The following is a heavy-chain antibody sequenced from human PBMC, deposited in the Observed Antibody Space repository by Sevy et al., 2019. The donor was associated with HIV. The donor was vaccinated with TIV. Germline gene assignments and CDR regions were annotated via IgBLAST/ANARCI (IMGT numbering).Heavy chain of an antibody. CDR1: GYTFTSYG. D-gene: IGHD3-3*01. CDR3: ARVGGYDFWSGSLEYYYYYGMDV. J-gene: IGHJ6*02. V-gene: IGHV1-18*01. CDR2: ISAYNGNT. Sequence: ASVKVSCKASGYTFTSYGISWMRQAPGQGLEWMGWISAYNGNTNYAQKLQGRVTMTTDTSTSTAYMELRSLRSDDTAVYYCARVGGYDFWSGSLEYYYYYGMDVWGQGTTVTVSS.